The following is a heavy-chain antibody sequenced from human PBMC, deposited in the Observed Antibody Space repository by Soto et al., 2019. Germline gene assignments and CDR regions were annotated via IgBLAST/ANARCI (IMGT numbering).Heavy chain of an antibody. Sequence: KVSYKASGDTFSSYAISWVRQAPGQGLEWMGIIYPGDSDTRYSPSFQGQVTISADKSISTAYLQWSSLKASDTAMYYCASANNYYDSTHYDAFVIWGQGTMVTVSS. D-gene: IGHD3-22*01. CDR3: ASANNYYDSTHYDAFVI. V-gene: IGHV5-51*01. CDR2: IYPGDSDT. CDR1: GDTFSSYA. J-gene: IGHJ3*02.